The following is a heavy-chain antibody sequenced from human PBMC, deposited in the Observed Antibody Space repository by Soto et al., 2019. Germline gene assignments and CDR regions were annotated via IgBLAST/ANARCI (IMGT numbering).Heavy chain of an antibody. J-gene: IGHJ4*02. CDR2: IYYSGSP. V-gene: IGHV4-31*03. D-gene: IGHD4-17*01. CDR1: GGYISSGGNY. CDR3: ARETGITVGYFDY. Sequence: QVQLQESGPGLVKPSQTLSLTCTVSGGYISSGGNYWSWIRQHQGTGLEYIGYIYYSGSPYYNPSLKSRVTIAVDTSKNQFSLKLSSVTAADTAVYYCARETGITVGYFDYWGQGTLVTVSS.